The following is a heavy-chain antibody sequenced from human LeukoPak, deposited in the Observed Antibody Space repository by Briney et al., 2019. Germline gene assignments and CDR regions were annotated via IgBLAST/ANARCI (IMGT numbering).Heavy chain of an antibody. CDR1: GFSLSTSGVG. D-gene: IGHD1-26*01. J-gene: IGHJ5*02. V-gene: IGHV2-5*01. CDR2: IYWNDDK. Sequence: SGPTLVKPTQTLTLTCSFSGFSLSTSGVGVGWIRRLPGKAREWLALIYWNDDKRYSPSLKSRLTITKDTSKNQVVLTMTNMDPVDTATYYCAHSAYSGSYYGRFDPWGQGTLVTVSS. CDR3: AHSAYSGSYYGRFDP.